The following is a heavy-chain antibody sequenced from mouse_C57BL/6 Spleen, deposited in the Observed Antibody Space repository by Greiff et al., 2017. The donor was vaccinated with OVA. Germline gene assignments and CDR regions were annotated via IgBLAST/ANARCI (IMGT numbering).Heavy chain of an antibody. CDR3: ARRGDDDVGDY. CDR1: GYTFTSYW. D-gene: IGHD2-4*01. Sequence: VQLQQPGAELVKPGASVKLSCKAPGYTFTSYWMQWVKQRPGQGLEWIGEIDPSDSYTNYNQKFKGKATLTVDTSSSTAYMQLSSLTSEDSAVYYCARRGDDDVGDYWGQGTTLTVSS. CDR2: IDPSDSYT. J-gene: IGHJ2*01. V-gene: IGHV1-50*01.